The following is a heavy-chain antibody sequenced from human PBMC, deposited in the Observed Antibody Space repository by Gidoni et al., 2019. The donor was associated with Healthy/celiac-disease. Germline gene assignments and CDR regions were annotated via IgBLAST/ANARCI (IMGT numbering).Heavy chain of an antibody. V-gene: IGHV3-9*01. J-gene: IGHJ6*02. CDR3: AKDKYCSGGSCYDRYYYGMDV. CDR2: ISWNSGSI. CDR1: GFTFDDYA. D-gene: IGHD2-15*01. Sequence: EVQLVESGGGLVQPGRSLRLSCAASGFTFDDYAMHWVRQAPGKGLEWVSGISWNSGSIGYADSVKGRFTISRDNAKNSLYLQMNSLRAEDTALYYCAKDKYCSGGSCYDRYYYGMDVWGQGTTVTVSS.